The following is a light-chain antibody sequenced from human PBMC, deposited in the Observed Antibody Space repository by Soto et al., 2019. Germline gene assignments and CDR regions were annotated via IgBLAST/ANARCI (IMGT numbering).Light chain of an antibody. CDR2: AAS. Sequence: DIQMTQSPPSLSASVGDRVTITCRASQGISNLLAWYQQRPGKLPKLLIYAASTLQPGVPSRFSGSGSGTDFTLTISSLQPEDVATYYCLQDINYPWTFGQGTKVEIK. CDR1: QGISNL. V-gene: IGKV1-27*01. J-gene: IGKJ1*01. CDR3: LQDINYPWT.